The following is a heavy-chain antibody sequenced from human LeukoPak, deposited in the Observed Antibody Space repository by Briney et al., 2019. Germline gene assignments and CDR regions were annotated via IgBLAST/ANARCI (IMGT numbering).Heavy chain of an antibody. D-gene: IGHD3-22*01. V-gene: IGHV3-9*01. CDR3: AKDPTYDSSGYYSYFDY. Sequence: PGRSLTLSCAAYGFTFDDYAMHWDRQAPGKGLEWVSGTSWNSGSIGYADSGKGRFTISTDNAKNSLYLQMNSLRAEDTALYYCAKDPTYDSSGYYSYFDYWGQGTLVTVSS. CDR2: TSWNSGSI. J-gene: IGHJ4*02. CDR1: GFTFDDYA.